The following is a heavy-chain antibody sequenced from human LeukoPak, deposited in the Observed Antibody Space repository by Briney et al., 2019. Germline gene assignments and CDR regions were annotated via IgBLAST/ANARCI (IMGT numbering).Heavy chain of an antibody. V-gene: IGHV4-34*01. Sequence: SETLSLTCAVYGGSFSGYYRSWIRQPPGKGLEWIGEINHSGSTNYNPSLKSRVTISVGTSKNQFSLKLSSVTAADTAVYYCARGLDLTYWGQGTPVTVSS. CDR1: GGSFSGYY. D-gene: IGHD2-21*02. CDR2: INHSGST. CDR3: ARGLDLTY. J-gene: IGHJ4*02.